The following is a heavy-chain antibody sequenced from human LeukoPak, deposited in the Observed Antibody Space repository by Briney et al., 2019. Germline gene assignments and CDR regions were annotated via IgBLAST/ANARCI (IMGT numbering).Heavy chain of an antibody. V-gene: IGHV3-48*03. Sequence: GGSLRLSCAASGFTFSNYEMNWVRQAPGKGLEWVSYISSSGSTIYYADSVKGRFTVSRDNAKNSLYLQMNSLRAEDTAVYYCAEVSITMIGGVWGKGTTVTISS. J-gene: IGHJ6*04. CDR1: GFTFSNYE. CDR2: ISSSGSTI. CDR3: AEVSITMIGGV. D-gene: IGHD3-10*02.